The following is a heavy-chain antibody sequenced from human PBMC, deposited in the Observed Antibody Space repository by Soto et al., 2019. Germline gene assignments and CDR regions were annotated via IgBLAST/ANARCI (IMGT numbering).Heavy chain of an antibody. CDR1: GYTFTSYA. J-gene: IGHJ4*02. V-gene: IGHV1-3*01. CDR2: INAGNGNT. CDR3: ARGLGLYYFDY. D-gene: IGHD1-26*01. Sequence: QVQLVQSGAEVKKPGASVKVSCKASGYTFTSYAMHWVRQAPGQRLEWMGWINAGNGNTKYSQKFQGRVTITRDTSASSAYRELSSLRSEDTAVYYCARGLGLYYFDYWGQGTLVTVSS.